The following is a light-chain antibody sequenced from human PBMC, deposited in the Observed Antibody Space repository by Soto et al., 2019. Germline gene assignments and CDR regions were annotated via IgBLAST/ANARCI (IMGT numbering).Light chain of an antibody. Sequence: HSVLNHPASGYRAALPSTPISSTGTNSDVVGYNYVSWYQQHPGKAPKLMIYDVSNRPSGVSNRFSGSKSGNTASLTISGLQAEDEADYYCSSYTSSSSYVFGTG. CDR3: SSYTSSSSYV. J-gene: IGLJ1*01. V-gene: IGLV2-14*01. CDR2: DVS. CDR1: NSDVVGYNY.